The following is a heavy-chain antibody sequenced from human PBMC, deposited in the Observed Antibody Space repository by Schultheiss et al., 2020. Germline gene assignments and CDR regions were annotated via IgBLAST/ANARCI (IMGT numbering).Heavy chain of an antibody. J-gene: IGHJ6*02. V-gene: IGHV3-11*04. CDR2: ISNSGSSM. Sequence: GESLKISCAASGFTFSDYYMSWIRQAPGKGLEWISYISNSGSSMNYADSVKGRFTISRDNTKNSLYLQMNSLRAEDTAVYYCARGHIAAAGTEEYYYYGMDVWGQGTTVTVSS. CDR3: ARGHIAAAGTEEYYYYGMDV. CDR1: GFTFSDYY. D-gene: IGHD6-13*01.